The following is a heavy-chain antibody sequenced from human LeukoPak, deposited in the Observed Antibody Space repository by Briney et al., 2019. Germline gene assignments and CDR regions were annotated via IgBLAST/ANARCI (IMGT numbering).Heavy chain of an antibody. CDR2: ISYDGSIK. J-gene: IGHJ1*01. D-gene: IGHD3-22*01. V-gene: IGHV3-30-3*01. CDR1: GFSFSSYT. CDR3: AKDRDDSSGYHHLFQH. Sequence: GRSLRLSCAASGFSFSSYTMHWVRQAPGKGLEWLAVISYDGSIKYYADSVEGRFTISRDNSKNTLYLQMNSLRAEDTAVYYCAKDRDDSSGYHHLFQHWGQGTLVTVSS.